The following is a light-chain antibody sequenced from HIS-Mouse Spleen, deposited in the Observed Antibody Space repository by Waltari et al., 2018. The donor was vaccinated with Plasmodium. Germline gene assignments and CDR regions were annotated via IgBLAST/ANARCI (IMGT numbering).Light chain of an antibody. J-gene: IGLJ2*01. V-gene: IGLV3-27*01. Sequence: SYELTQPSSVSVSPGQTTRLTCPGDVLAKKYVRWFQQKPGQAPVLVIYKDSERPSGIPERFSGSSSGTTVTLTISGAQVEDEADYYCYSAADNNLVFGGGTKLTVL. CDR2: KDS. CDR3: YSAADNNLV. CDR1: VLAKKY.